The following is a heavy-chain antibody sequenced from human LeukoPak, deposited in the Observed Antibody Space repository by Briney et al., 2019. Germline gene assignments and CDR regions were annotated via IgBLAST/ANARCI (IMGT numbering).Heavy chain of an antibody. D-gene: IGHD6-13*01. J-gene: IGHJ4*02. Sequence: SETLSLTCTVSGCSISSYYCSWIRQPAGKGLEWIGRIYTSGSTNYNPSLQSRVTMSVDTSKNQFSLKLSSVTAADTAVYYCARDEAKGIAAAGTKFDYWGQGTLVTVSS. CDR1: GCSISSYY. CDR2: IYTSGST. V-gene: IGHV4-4*07. CDR3: ARDEAKGIAAAGTKFDY.